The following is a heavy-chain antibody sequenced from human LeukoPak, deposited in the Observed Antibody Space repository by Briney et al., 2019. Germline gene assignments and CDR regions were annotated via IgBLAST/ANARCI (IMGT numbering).Heavy chain of an antibody. Sequence: PGRSLRLSCAASGFTFSSYGTHWLRQAPGKGLEWLTIIWYDGSNEYYVDSVRGRFTISRDNSKNTLYLQMNSLRAEDTAVYYCARETGICATPNSCHDAFDIWGQGTMVTVSS. CDR1: GFTFSSYG. J-gene: IGHJ3*02. CDR3: ARETGICATPNSCHDAFDI. CDR2: IWYDGSNE. D-gene: IGHD2-15*01. V-gene: IGHV3-33*01.